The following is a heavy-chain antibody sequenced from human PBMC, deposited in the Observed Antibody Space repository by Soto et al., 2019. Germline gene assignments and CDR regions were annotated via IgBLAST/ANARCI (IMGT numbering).Heavy chain of an antibody. CDR2: INSDGSST. Sequence: TGGALRLPCAASGFSLSSYLMHWGRPAPGEGLVWVSRINSDGSSTSYADSVKGRFTISRDNAKNTLYLQMSSLRAEDTAVYYCARDGWDDILTGYDAAFDYWGQGTLVTVSS. CDR3: ARDGWDDILTGYDAAFDY. D-gene: IGHD3-9*01. J-gene: IGHJ4*02. CDR1: GFSLSSYL. V-gene: IGHV3-74*01.